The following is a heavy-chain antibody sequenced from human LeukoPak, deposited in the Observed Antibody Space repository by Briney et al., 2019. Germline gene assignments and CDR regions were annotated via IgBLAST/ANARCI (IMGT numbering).Heavy chain of an antibody. Sequence: PGGSLRLSCAASGFTFSDYYMSWIRQAPGKGLEWVSYISSSSSYTNYADSVKGRFTISRDNAKNSLYLQMNSLRAEDTAVYYCARAVKEQVVSWYYYYGLDVWGQGTTVTVSS. V-gene: IGHV3-11*06. CDR3: ARAVKEQVVSWYYYYGLDV. CDR1: GFTFSDYY. D-gene: IGHD6-6*01. CDR2: ISSSSSYT. J-gene: IGHJ6*02.